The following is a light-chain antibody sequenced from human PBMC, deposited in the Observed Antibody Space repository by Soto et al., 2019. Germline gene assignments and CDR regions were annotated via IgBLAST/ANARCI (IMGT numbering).Light chain of an antibody. Sequence: EIVLTQSPATLSLSPGERATLSCRASQSVSGSNLAWYQQKPGQAPRLLIYGASSRATGIPDRFSGSGSGTDFTLTINRLEPEDFALYYCQQYSSSPKTFGQGTKVDIK. CDR3: QQYSSSPKT. CDR2: GAS. V-gene: IGKV3-20*01. CDR1: QSVSGSN. J-gene: IGKJ1*01.